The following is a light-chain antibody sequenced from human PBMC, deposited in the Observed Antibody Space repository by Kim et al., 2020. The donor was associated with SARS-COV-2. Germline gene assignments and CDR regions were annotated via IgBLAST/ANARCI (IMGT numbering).Light chain of an antibody. Sequence: ALGQTVRSTCQGDSLRVYYASWYQQKPGQAPVLVIFGKNNRPSGIPDRFSGSSSGNTASLTITGSQAEDEADYYCNSRDSSGNLVVFGGGTKLTVL. CDR1: SLRVYY. CDR2: GKN. V-gene: IGLV3-19*01. J-gene: IGLJ2*01. CDR3: NSRDSSGNLVV.